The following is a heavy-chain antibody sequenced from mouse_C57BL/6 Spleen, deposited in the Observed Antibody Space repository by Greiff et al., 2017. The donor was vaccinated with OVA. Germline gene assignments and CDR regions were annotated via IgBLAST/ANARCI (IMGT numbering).Heavy chain of an antibody. V-gene: IGHV3-5*01. CDR2: IYYSGTI. Sequence: EVKLQESGPGLVKPSQTVFLTCTVTGISITTGNYRWSWIRQFPGNKLEWIGYIYYSGTITYNPSLTSRTTITRDTPKNQFFLEMNSLTAEDTATYYCARDNGYEGAWFAYWGQGTLVTVSA. CDR1: GISITTGNYR. D-gene: IGHD2-2*01. CDR3: ARDNGYEGAWFAY. J-gene: IGHJ3*01.